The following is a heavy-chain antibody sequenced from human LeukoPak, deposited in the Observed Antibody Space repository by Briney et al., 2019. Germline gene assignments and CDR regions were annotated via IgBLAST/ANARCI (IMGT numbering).Heavy chain of an antibody. CDR1: GYIFTSYD. CDR2: MNPNSGDT. CDR3: ARGPDYDLLTGYPDYYYYSMDV. J-gene: IGHJ6*03. D-gene: IGHD3-9*01. V-gene: IGHV1-8*01. Sequence: GASVKVSCKASGYIFTSYDINWVRQATGQGFEWMGWMNPNSGDTGYAQTFLGRVTLTRDTSISTAYMELSSLRSEDTAVYYCARGPDYDLLTGYPDYYYYSMDVWGKGTTVTVSS.